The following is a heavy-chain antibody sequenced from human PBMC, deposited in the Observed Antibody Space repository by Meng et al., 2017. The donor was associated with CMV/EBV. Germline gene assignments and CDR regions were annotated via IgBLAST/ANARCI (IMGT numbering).Heavy chain of an antibody. D-gene: IGHD4-23*01. CDR1: GFTFSSYW. Sequence: GESLKISCAASGFTFSSYWMSWVRQAPGKGLEWVANIKQDGSEKYYVDSVKGRFTISRDNAKNSLYLQMNSLRAEDTAVYYCARDSRRGNSDPGLYYWGQGTLVTVSS. CDR3: ARDSRRGNSDPGLYY. CDR2: IKQDGSEK. J-gene: IGHJ4*02. V-gene: IGHV3-7*01.